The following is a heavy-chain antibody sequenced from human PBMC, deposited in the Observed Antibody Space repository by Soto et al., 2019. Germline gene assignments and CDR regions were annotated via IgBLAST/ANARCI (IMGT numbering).Heavy chain of an antibody. Sequence: QVQLVESGGAVVQPGKSLRLSCAASGFTFSSYGMYWVRQAPGKGLEWVAAIAYDGSNKYHADSVKGRFTISRDNSKNTLYLQMNSLTAEDTAVYFCAKSRDAYNFYFYYGMDVWGQGTAVTVSS. J-gene: IGHJ6*02. CDR3: AKSRDAYNFYFYYGMDV. V-gene: IGHV3-30*18. D-gene: IGHD2-2*01. CDR1: GFTFSSYG. CDR2: IAYDGSNK.